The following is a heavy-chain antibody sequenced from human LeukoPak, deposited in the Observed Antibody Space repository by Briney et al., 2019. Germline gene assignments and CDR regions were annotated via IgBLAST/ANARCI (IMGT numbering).Heavy chain of an antibody. CDR2: FDPEDGET. V-gene: IGHV1-24*01. J-gene: IGHJ4*02. Sequence: ASVKVSCKVSGYTLTELSMHWVRQAPGKGLEWMGGFDPEDGETIYAQKFQGRVTMTTDTSTSTAYMELRSLRSDDTAVYYCARAADGDYWGQGTLVTVSS. CDR3: ARAADGDY. CDR1: GYTLTELS. D-gene: IGHD5-24*01.